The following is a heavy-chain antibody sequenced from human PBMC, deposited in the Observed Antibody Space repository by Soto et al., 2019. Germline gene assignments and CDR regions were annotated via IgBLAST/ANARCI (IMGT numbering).Heavy chain of an antibody. CDR1: GFTFSSVS. Sequence: PGGSLRLSCAASGFTFSSVSMSWVRQAPGRGLEWVSSIYAHGDYTLYADSAKGRFTISRDNSKNTVYLQMNSLRAEDTAVYYCAKDRLGDSGWDIDYWGQGTLVTVSS. J-gene: IGHJ4*02. D-gene: IGHD1-26*01. CDR2: IYAHGDYT. V-gene: IGHV3-23*01. CDR3: AKDRLGDSGWDIDY.